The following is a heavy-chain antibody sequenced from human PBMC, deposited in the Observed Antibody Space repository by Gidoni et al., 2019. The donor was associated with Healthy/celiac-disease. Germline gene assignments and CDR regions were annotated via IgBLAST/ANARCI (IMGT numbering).Heavy chain of an antibody. V-gene: IGHV2-70*04. D-gene: IGHD5-18*01. CDR2: IDWDDDK. CDR1: GFSLSTSGMR. J-gene: IGHJ4*02. Sequence: QVTLKESGPALVKPTQTLTLTCPFPGFSLSTSGMRVSWIRQPPGKALEWLARIDWDDDKFYSTSLKTRLTISKDTSKNQVVLIMTNTDPVDTATYYCARSTDMGLFDYWGQGTLVTVSS. CDR3: ARSTDMGLFDY.